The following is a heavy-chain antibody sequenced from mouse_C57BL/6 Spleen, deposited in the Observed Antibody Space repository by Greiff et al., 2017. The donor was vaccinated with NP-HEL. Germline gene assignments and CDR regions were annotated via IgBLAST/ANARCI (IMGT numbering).Heavy chain of an antibody. CDR1: GFTFSSYA. J-gene: IGHJ3*01. CDR2: ISDGGSYT. CDR3: ARVSDYDYDWFAY. V-gene: IGHV5-4*01. Sequence: EVQVVESGGGLVKPGGSLKLSCAASGFTFSSYAMSWVRQTPEKRLEWVATISDGGSYTYYPDNVKGRFTISRDNAKNNLYLQMSHLKSEDTAMYYCARVSDYDYDWFAYWGQGTLVTVSA. D-gene: IGHD2-4*01.